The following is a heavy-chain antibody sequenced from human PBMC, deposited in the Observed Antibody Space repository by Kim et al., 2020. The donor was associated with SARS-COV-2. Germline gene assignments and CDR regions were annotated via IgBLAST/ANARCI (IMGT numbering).Heavy chain of an antibody. D-gene: IGHD3-10*01. J-gene: IGHJ4*02. V-gene: IGHV3-33*03. CDR1: GFIFSSYG. CDR2: IWFDGSNR. CDR3: AKDSPDAPGSTDF. Sequence: GGSLRLSCAASGFIFSSYGMHWVRQAPGKGLEWVAVIWFDGSNRYHADSVKGRFTISRDNSQNTLYLQMNNLRVDDTAVYYCAKDSPDAPGSTDFWGQGTLVTVSS.